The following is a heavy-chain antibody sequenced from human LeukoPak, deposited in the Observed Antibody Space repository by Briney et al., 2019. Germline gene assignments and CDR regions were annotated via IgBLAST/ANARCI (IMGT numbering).Heavy chain of an antibody. CDR1: GYTFTSYG. Sequence: ASVKVSCKASGYTFTSYGISWVRQAPGQGLEWMGWISAYNGNTNYAQKLQGRVTMTTDTSTSTAYMELRSLRSDDTAVYYCARTPDSSGYYWGYYYYYGMDVWGQGTTVTVSS. J-gene: IGHJ6*02. CDR3: ARTPDSSGYYWGYYYYYGMDV. D-gene: IGHD3-22*01. V-gene: IGHV1-18*04. CDR2: ISAYNGNT.